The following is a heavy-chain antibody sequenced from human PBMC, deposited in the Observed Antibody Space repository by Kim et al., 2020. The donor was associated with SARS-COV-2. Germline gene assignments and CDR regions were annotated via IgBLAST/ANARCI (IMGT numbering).Heavy chain of an antibody. Sequence: YVDSVKGRFTISRENAKNSLFLQMNSQRADDTGVYYCARAGGRGDAFDIWGQGTMVTVSS. D-gene: IGHD2-15*01. CDR3: ARAGGRGDAFDI. V-gene: IGHV3-7*03. J-gene: IGHJ3*02.